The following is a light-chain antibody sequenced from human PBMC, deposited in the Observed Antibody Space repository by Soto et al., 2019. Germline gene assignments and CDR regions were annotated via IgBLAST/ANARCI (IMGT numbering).Light chain of an antibody. Sequence: ESVLTQSPGTLSMSPGERATLSCRASQSVSSSYSAWYQQKPGQAPRLRIYGASSRATGIPDRFSGSGSGTDFTLTISSLEPEDFAVYYCQQYGSSPFTFGPGTKVDIK. CDR1: QSVSSSY. CDR3: QQYGSSPFT. J-gene: IGKJ3*01. V-gene: IGKV3-20*01. CDR2: GAS.